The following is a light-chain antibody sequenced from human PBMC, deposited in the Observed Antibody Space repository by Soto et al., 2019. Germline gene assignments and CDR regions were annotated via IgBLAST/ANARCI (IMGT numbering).Light chain of an antibody. Sequence: EIVLTQSPGTLSLSPGERATLSCRGSQSVSSSYLAWYQQKPGQAPRLLIYGASSRATGIPDRFSGSGSGTDFTLTISRLEPEDFAVYYCQQYGSPPLTFGQGTKVDIK. V-gene: IGKV3-20*01. CDR3: QQYGSPPLT. CDR2: GAS. J-gene: IGKJ1*01. CDR1: QSVSSSY.